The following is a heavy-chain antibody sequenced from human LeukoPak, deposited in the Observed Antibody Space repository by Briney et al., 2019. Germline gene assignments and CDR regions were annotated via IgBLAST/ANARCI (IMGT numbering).Heavy chain of an antibody. V-gene: IGHV3-30*04. D-gene: IGHD6-13*01. CDR3: ARANSSSWHNFEY. Sequence: GGSLRLSCAASRFTFSDYTMHWVRQAPGRGLEWLAVISYDGSQKYHADSVKGRLTISRDNSANTVSLQMSSLRVEDTAVFYCARANSSSWHNFEYWGQGTLVTVSS. J-gene: IGHJ4*02. CDR1: RFTFSDYT. CDR2: ISYDGSQK.